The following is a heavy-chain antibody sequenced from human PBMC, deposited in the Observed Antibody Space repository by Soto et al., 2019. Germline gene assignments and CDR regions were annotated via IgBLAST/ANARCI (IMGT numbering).Heavy chain of an antibody. Sequence: PLGSIPISRASSRFTFSSYAMHGVRKAPGKGLDWVAVISYDGSNKYYADSVKGRFTIYRDNSKNTLYLQMNSLRAEDTAVYYCAKADYYYDSSGYHYTGYFDYWGQGTLVTV. V-gene: IGHV3-30-3*01. CDR2: ISYDGSNK. CDR1: RFTFSSYA. CDR3: AKADYYYDSSGYHYTGYFDY. J-gene: IGHJ4*02. D-gene: IGHD3-22*01.